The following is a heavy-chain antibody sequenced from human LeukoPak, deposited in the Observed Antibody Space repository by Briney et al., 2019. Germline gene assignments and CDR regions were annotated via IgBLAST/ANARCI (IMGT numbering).Heavy chain of an antibody. CDR2: ISSSGGGT. D-gene: IGHD3-16*01. V-gene: IGHV3-23*01. CDR3: AKVFGGNYPDY. CDR1: GFTFSSYV. J-gene: IGHJ4*02. Sequence: PGGSLRLSCAASGFTFSSYVMSWARQGPGKGLEWVSTISSSGGGTYYADSVKGRFTISRDNSKSTLYLQMNSLRAEDTAVYFCAKVFGGNYPDYWGQGTLVTVSS.